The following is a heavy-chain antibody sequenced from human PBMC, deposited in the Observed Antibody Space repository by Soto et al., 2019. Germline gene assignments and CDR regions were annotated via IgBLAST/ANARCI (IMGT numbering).Heavy chain of an antibody. CDR3: ARSYYGSGSYYRHYYYYFGMDV. CDR1: GGSFSGYY. Sequence: PSETLSLTCAVYGGSFSGYYWSWIRQPPGKGLEWIGEINYSGSTNYNPSLKSRVTISVDTSKNQFSLKLSSVTAADTAVYYCARSYYGSGSYYRHYYYYFGMDVWGQGTTVTVSS. CDR2: INYSGST. V-gene: IGHV4-34*01. J-gene: IGHJ6*02. D-gene: IGHD3-10*01.